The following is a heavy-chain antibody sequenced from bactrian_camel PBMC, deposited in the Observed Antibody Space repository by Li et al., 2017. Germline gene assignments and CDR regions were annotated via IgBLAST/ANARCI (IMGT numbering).Heavy chain of an antibody. CDR1: GFTSSSYY. V-gene: IGHV3S40*01. D-gene: IGHD5*01. CDR3: TRETQWVGYHEFAEY. Sequence: VQLVESGGGLVQPGESLRLSCAASGFTSSSYYMSWVRQAPGKGLEWVSLVSGGGGNTYYADNAKTTMYLQMNSLKSEDSAMYYCTRETQWVGYHEFAEYWGQGTQVTVS. J-gene: IGHJ4*01. CDR2: VSGGGGNT.